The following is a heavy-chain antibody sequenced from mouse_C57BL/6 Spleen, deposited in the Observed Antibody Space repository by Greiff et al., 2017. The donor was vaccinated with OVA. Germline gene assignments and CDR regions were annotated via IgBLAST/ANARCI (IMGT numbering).Heavy chain of an antibody. V-gene: IGHV2-2*01. CDR2: IWSGGST. CDR3: ARQGGDWYFDV. CDR1: GFSLTSYG. J-gene: IGHJ1*03. Sequence: VQLQQSGPGLVQPSQSLSITCTVSGFSLTSYGVHWVRQSPGKGLEWLGVIWSGGSTDYNAAFISRLSISKDNSKSQVFFKMSSLQADDTAIYYCARQGGDWYFDVWGTGTTVTVSS.